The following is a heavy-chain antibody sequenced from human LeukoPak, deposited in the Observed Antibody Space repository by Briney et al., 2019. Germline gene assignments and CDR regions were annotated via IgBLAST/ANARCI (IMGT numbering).Heavy chain of an antibody. CDR3: ARGRGSLVYYFDY. Sequence: SETLSLTCAVYGGSFSGYYWSWIRQPPGKGLEWIGEINHSGSTNYNPSLKSRVTISVDTSKNQFSLKLSSVTAADTAVYYCARGRGSLVYYFDYWGQGTLVTVPS. CDR2: INHSGST. J-gene: IGHJ4*02. CDR1: GGSFSGYY. V-gene: IGHV4-34*01. D-gene: IGHD1-26*01.